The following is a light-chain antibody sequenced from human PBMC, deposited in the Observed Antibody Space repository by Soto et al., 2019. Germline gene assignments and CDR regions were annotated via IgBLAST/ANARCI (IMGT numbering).Light chain of an antibody. Sequence: DIQITQSPSSLSASVGDRVPSTCRSRQSISSYLNWYQQKPWKAPKFLLYAASKLQSGVPSRFRGSGSETELPLTISSLQPEDFATDHFLQSCITPRIFVQGTKLVIK. CDR2: AAS. V-gene: IGKV1-39*01. CDR1: QSISSY. J-gene: IGKJ2*01. CDR3: LQSCITPRI.